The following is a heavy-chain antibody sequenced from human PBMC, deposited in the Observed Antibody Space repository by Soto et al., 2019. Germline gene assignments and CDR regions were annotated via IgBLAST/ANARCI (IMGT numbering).Heavy chain of an antibody. CDR1: GGSISSYY. V-gene: IGHV4-59*08. J-gene: IGHJ4*02. CDR2: IYYSGST. D-gene: IGHD3-9*01. CDR3: ARTYDILTGPHFDY. Sequence: SETLSLTCTVSGGSISSYYWSWIRQPPGKGLEWIGYIYYSGSTNYNPSLKSRVTISVDTSKNQFSLKLSSVTAADTAVYYCARTYDILTGPHFDYWGQGTLVTVSS.